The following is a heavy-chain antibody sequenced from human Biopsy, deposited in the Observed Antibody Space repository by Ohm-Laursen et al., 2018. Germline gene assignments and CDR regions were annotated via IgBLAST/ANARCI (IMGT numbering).Heavy chain of an antibody. CDR1: GDSISSYY. CDR2: VYYTGST. CDR3: APQTPRDPAILTGGYHYDIAV. V-gene: IGHV4-59*01. Sequence: GTLSLTCTVSGDSISSYYWSWIRQPPGKGLEWIGYVYYTGSTDYNPSLQSRVTISVDTSKNHFSLRLRSVTPADTAIYYCAPQTPRDPAILTGGYHYDIAVWGQGTTVTVSS. J-gene: IGHJ6*02. D-gene: IGHD3-9*01.